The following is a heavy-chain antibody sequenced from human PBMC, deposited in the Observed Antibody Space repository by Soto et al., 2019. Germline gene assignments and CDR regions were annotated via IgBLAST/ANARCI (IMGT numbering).Heavy chain of an antibody. Sequence: SETLSLTCTVSGGSISSYYWSWIRQPPGKGLEWIGYIYYSGSTNYNPSLKSRVTISVDTSKNQLSLKLSSVTAADTAVYYCASAYCSGGSCYSRWGPRYFDYWGQGTLVTVSS. CDR1: GGSISSYY. CDR2: IYYSGST. J-gene: IGHJ4*02. D-gene: IGHD2-15*01. V-gene: IGHV4-59*08. CDR3: ASAYCSGGSCYSRWGPRYFDY.